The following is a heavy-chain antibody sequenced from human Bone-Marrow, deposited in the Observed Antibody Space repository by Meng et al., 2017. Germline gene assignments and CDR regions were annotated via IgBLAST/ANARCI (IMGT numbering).Heavy chain of an antibody. J-gene: IGHJ4*02. D-gene: IGHD7-27*01. Sequence: SETRSLTCTVSGGSISSSSYYWGWIRQPPGKGLEWIGSIYYSGSTYYNPSLKSRVTISVDTSKNQFSLKLSSVTAADTSVYYCARDEVNWAIDYWGQGTLVTVSS. CDR3: ARDEVNWAIDY. CDR2: IYYSGST. V-gene: IGHV4-39*07. CDR1: GGSISSSSYY.